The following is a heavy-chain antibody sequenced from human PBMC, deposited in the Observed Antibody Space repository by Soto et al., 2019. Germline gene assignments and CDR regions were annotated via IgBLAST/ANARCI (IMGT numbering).Heavy chain of an antibody. CDR3: ARVAFSITMIVVVTTGWFDP. CDR1: GGTFSSYA. Sequence: QVQLVQSGAEVKKPGSSVKVSCKASGGTFSSYAISWVRQAPGQGLEWMGGIIPIFGTANYAQKFQGRVTLTADESTSTAYMELSSLRSEDTAVYYCARVAFSITMIVVVTTGWFDPWGQGTLVTVSS. D-gene: IGHD3-22*01. V-gene: IGHV1-69*12. J-gene: IGHJ5*02. CDR2: IIPIFGTA.